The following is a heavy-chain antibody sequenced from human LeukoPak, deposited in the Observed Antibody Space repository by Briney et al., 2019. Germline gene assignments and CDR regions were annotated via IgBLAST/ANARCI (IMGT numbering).Heavy chain of an antibody. CDR2: ISYDGSNK. D-gene: IGHD4-11*01. CDR1: GFTFSSYG. V-gene: IGHV3-30*03. CDR3: AREDHDYSIFEYFQH. J-gene: IGHJ1*01. Sequence: GRSLRLSCAASGFTFSSYGMHWVRQAPGKGLEWVAVISYDGSNKYYADSVKGRFTISRDNSKNTLYLQMNSLRAEDTAVYYCAREDHDYSIFEYFQHWGQGTLVTVSS.